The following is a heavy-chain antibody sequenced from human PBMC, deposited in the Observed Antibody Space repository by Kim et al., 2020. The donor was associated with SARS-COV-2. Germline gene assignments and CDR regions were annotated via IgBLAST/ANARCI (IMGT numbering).Heavy chain of an antibody. V-gene: IGHV1-18*04. D-gene: IGHD2-15*01. Sequence: ASVKVSCKASGYTFTSYGISWVRQAPGQGLEWMGWISAYNGNTNYAQKLQGRVTMTTDTSTSTAYMELRSLRSDDTAVYYCARVARAGDCSGGSCYSKYWGQGTLVTVSS. J-gene: IGHJ4*02. CDR2: ISAYNGNT. CDR3: ARVARAGDCSGGSCYSKY. CDR1: GYTFTSYG.